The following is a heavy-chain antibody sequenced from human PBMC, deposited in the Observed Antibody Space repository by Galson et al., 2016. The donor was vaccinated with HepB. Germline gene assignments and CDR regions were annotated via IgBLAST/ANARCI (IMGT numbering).Heavy chain of an antibody. Sequence: SVKVSCKASGYTFTYHSMHWVRQAPGQRLEWMGWINAGSGHTKYSQKFQGRVTITRDTSANTAYMVLSSLRSEDTTVYYRARDLGVPGSPLDNWGQGTLVTVSS. V-gene: IGHV1-3*01. D-gene: IGHD6-19*01. J-gene: IGHJ4*02. CDR2: INAGSGHT. CDR3: ARDLGVPGSPLDN. CDR1: GYTFTYHS.